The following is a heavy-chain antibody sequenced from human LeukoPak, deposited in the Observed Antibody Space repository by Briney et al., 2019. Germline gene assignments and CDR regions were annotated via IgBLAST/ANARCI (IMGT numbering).Heavy chain of an antibody. CDR3: AREFTGYGSTDY. V-gene: IGHV3-7*03. CDR1: GFSLSMYW. CDR2: IRSDGVEK. D-gene: IGHD5-12*01. Sequence: PGGSLRLSCTAAGFSLSMYWMSWVRQAPGKGLEWVANIRSDGVEKYYVDSVGGRFTISTDTAKNTLYLQMNSLRADDTAVYYCAREFTGYGSTDYWGQGTLVTVSS. J-gene: IGHJ4*02.